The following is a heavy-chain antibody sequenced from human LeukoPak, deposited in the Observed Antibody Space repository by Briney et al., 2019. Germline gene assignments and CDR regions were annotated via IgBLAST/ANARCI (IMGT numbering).Heavy chain of an antibody. J-gene: IGHJ4*02. D-gene: IGHD2-2*01. Sequence: GGSLRLSCGASGFTFSSYAMSWVRQAPGKGLEWVSSISGSGGSTYYADSVKGRFTISRDNSKNTLYLQMNSLRAEDTAVYYCAKLPPPSIVVVPAALGDYWGQGTLVTVSS. CDR1: GFTFSSYA. V-gene: IGHV3-23*01. CDR2: ISGSGGST. CDR3: AKLPPPSIVVVPAALGDY.